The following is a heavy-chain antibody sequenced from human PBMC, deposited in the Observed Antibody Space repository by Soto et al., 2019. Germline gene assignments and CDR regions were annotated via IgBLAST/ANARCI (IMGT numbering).Heavy chain of an antibody. CDR1: GYTFTSYG. J-gene: IGHJ4*02. Sequence: ASVKVSCKASGYTFTSYGISWVRQAPGQGLEWMGWISAYNGNTNYAQKLQGRVTMTTDTSTSTAYMELRSSVTAADTAVYYCARDNGREQYYDSSGYWYYFDYWGQGTLVTVSS. CDR3: ARDNGREQYYDSSGYWYYFDY. D-gene: IGHD3-22*01. CDR2: ISAYNGNT. V-gene: IGHV1-18*01.